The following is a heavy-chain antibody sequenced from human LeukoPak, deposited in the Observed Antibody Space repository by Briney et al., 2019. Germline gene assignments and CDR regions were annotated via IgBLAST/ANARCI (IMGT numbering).Heavy chain of an antibody. CDR1: GFTFISYI. D-gene: IGHD5-18*01. CDR3: ARDLYSYGTYYFDY. CDR2: ISSSSSYI. V-gene: IGHV3-21*01. Sequence: GGSLSLSCVASGFTFISYIMNWVRQAPGKGLEWVSSISSSSSYIYYPDSVNGRFTISRDNAKNSLYLQMNSLRAEDTAVYYCARDLYSYGTYYFDYWGQGTLVTVSS. J-gene: IGHJ4*02.